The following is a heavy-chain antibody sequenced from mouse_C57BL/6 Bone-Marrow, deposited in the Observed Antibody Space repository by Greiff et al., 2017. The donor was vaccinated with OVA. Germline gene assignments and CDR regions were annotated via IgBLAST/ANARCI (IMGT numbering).Heavy chain of an antibody. Sequence: EVNLVESGGDLVKPGGSLKLSCAASGFTFSSYGMSWVRQTPDKRLEWVATISSGGSYTYYPDSVKGRFTISRDNAKNTLYLQMSSLKSEDTAMYYCARPYDYSFAYWGQGTLVTVSA. CDR3: ARPYDYSFAY. J-gene: IGHJ3*01. D-gene: IGHD2-4*01. CDR2: ISSGGSYT. CDR1: GFTFSSYG. V-gene: IGHV5-6*01.